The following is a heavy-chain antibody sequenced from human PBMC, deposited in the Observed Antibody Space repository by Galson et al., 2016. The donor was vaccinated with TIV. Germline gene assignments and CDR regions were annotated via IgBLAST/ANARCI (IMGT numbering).Heavy chain of an antibody. D-gene: IGHD2-21*01. Sequence: SLRLSCAASGLIVTSNSMTWVRQAPGKGLEWVALIYDDGSTIYADSVKGRFTISRDNSKNMLYLQMTSLRADDTAFYYCARDRRHCGNECHLRYYYGMDVWGQGTTVTVSS. V-gene: IGHV3-66*02. CDR1: GLIVTSNS. CDR2: IYDDGST. CDR3: ARDRRHCGNECHLRYYYGMDV. J-gene: IGHJ6*02.